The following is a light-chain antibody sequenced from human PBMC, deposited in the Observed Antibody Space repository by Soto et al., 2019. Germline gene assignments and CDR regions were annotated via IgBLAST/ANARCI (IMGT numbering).Light chain of an antibody. V-gene: IGLV2-8*01. CDR1: SSDVGGYNY. CDR2: EVS. CDR3: SSYAGSNNYV. Sequence: QSALTQPPSASGSPGQSVTISCTGTSSDVGGYNYVSWYQQHPSKAPKLMIYEVSKRPSGVPERFSGSKSGNTASLTVSGLQAEDEADYYCSSYAGSNNYVFGTGTKVTVL. J-gene: IGLJ1*01.